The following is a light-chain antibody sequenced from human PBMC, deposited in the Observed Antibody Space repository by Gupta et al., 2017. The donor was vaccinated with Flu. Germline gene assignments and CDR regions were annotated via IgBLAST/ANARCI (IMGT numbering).Light chain of an antibody. CDR3: ASFTRSPTLVV. J-gene: IGLJ2*01. CDR1: SSDVGGYNY. CDR2: NVN. V-gene: IGLV2-14*03. Sequence: STISCTRTSSDVGGYNYVSWYQHHPGRAPKLMIFNVNDRPSGISNRFSGSKSGNTASLTISGLQAEDEANYYCASFTRSPTLVVFGGGTKLTVL.